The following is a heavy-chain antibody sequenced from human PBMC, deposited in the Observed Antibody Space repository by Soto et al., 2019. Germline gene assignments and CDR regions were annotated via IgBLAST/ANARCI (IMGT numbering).Heavy chain of an antibody. CDR3: ARGYRISMVMLTSNDVAA. J-gene: IGHJ5*01. CDR1: GGPFGGFY. D-gene: IGHD1-1*01. Sequence: SETLSLTCAVNGGPFGGFYCTWIRQFPGKGLEWISKTHHGESTNDKPSDDSRVTMALETRKSQFSLKLSCVSAANSVFYYCARGYRISMVMLTSNDVAAWGQGTPVTVSS. V-gene: IGHV4-34*01. CDR2: THHGEST.